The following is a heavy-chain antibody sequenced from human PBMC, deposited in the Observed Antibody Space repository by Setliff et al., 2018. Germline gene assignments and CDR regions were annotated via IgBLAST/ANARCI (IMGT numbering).Heavy chain of an antibody. CDR2: INPGGGSS. CDR3: ASAGQASAGRKGVFDY. V-gene: IGHV1-46*01. D-gene: IGHD2-15*01. CDR1: GYSLITHY. J-gene: IGHJ4*02. Sequence: ASVKVSCKASGYSLITHYMHWVRQAPGQGLEWMGLINPGGGSSTYAQKFQGRVSLTRDTSTRTVYMEVNNLGSEDTALYFCASAGQASAGRKGVFDYWGQGTLVTVSS.